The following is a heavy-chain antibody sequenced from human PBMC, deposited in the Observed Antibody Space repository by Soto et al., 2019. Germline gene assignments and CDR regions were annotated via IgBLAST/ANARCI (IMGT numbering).Heavy chain of an antibody. CDR2: IIPIFGTT. CDR1: GGTFSSYA. D-gene: IGHD3-10*01. V-gene: IGHV1-69*13. CDR3: ARSGVPGGYNWFDP. Sequence: SVKVSCKASGGTFSSYAISWVRQAPGQGLEWMGGIIPIFGTTNYAQKFQGRVTITADESTSTAYMELSSLRSEDTAVYYCARSGVPGGYNWFDPWGQGTLVTVSS. J-gene: IGHJ5*02.